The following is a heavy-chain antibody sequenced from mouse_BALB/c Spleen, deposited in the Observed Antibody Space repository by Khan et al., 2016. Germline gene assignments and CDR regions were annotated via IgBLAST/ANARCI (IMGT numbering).Heavy chain of an antibody. V-gene: IGHV4-1*02. CDR3: ASTIWCFDV. CDR1: GYDFSRYW. Sequence: EVKLIESGGGLVQPGGSLKLSCAASGYDFSRYWMSWVRQAPGKGLEWMGEINPYSSTTNYTPSLKDKFIISLDTANNTLYLQMSKVRSEDTALYYCASTIWCFDVWGAGTKVTVSS. CDR2: INPYSSTT. J-gene: IGHJ1*01.